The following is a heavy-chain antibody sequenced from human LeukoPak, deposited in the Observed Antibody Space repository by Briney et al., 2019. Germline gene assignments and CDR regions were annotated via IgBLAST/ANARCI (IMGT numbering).Heavy chain of an antibody. CDR3: AQTRSFSWNIAVAGPVYFDY. J-gene: IGHJ4*02. D-gene: IGHD6-19*01. Sequence: ASVKVSCKASGYTFTGYYMHWVRQAPGQGLEWMGWINPNSGGTNYAQKFQGRVTMTRDTSISTAYMELSSLRSEDTAVYYCAQTRSFSWNIAVAGPVYFDYWGQGTLVIVSS. CDR2: INPNSGGT. CDR1: GYTFTGYY. V-gene: IGHV1-2*02.